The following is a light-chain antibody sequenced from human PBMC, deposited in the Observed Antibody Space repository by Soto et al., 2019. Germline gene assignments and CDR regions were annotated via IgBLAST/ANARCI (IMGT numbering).Light chain of an antibody. J-gene: IGKJ1*01. CDR1: QSVSSN. Sequence: EIVMTQSPATLSVSPGDRATLSCRASQSVSSNLVWYQQKPGQAPRLLIYGASTRATGIPARFSGSGSGTEFTLTITSLQSEDFAVYHCQQYNDWPPWTFGQGTKVEIK. V-gene: IGKV3-15*01. CDR3: QQYNDWPPWT. CDR2: GAS.